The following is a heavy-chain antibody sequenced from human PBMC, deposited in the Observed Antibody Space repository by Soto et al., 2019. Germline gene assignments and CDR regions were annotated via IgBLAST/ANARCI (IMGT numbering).Heavy chain of an antibody. Sequence: PGGSLRLSCAASGFTFSSYAMSWVRQAPGKGLEWVSAISGSGGSTYYADSVKGRFTISRDNSKNTLYLQMNSLRAEDTAVYYCAGSGGYSYGSLDYWGQGTLVTVSS. D-gene: IGHD5-18*01. CDR3: AGSGGYSYGSLDY. J-gene: IGHJ4*02. CDR1: GFTFSSYA. CDR2: ISGSGGST. V-gene: IGHV3-23*01.